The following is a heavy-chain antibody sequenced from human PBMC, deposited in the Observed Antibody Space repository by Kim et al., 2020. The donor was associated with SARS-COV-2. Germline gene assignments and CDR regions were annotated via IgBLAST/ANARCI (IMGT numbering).Heavy chain of an antibody. CDR1: GFTFSSYA. Sequence: GGSLRLSCAASGFTFSSYAMFWVRQAPGKGLEWVAIISYDGSNKYYVDSVKGRFTISRDNSKNTLYLQMNSLRTEDTAVYYCARDFHGPDYWGQGTLVTV. CDR3: ARDFHGPDY. J-gene: IGHJ4*02. CDR2: ISYDGSNK. V-gene: IGHV3-30*04.